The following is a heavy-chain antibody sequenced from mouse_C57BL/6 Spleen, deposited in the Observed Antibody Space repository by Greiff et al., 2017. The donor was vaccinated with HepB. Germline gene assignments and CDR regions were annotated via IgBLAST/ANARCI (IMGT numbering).Heavy chain of an antibody. D-gene: IGHD1-1*01. Sequence: VQLQQSGAELVRPGTSVKLSCKASGYTFTSYWMHWVKQRPGQGLEWIGVIDPSDSYTNYNQKFKGKATLTVDTASSTAYMQLSSLTSEDSAVYYCARSDYGSSYDYYAMDYWGQGTSVTVSS. V-gene: IGHV1-59*01. CDR2: IDPSDSYT. J-gene: IGHJ4*01. CDR1: GYTFTSYW. CDR3: ARSDYGSSYDYYAMDY.